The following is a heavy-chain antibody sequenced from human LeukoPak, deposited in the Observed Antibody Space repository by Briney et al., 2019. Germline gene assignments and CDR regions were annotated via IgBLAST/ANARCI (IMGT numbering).Heavy chain of an antibody. CDR2: IKRRTDGGTS. J-gene: IGHJ4*02. D-gene: IGHD3-22*01. CDR3: AKGQYYYDSSGYYPE. CDR1: GFTFSDAW. Sequence: GGSLRLSCAASGFTFSDAWMHWVRQAPGKGLEWVGLIKRRTDGGTSNYAAPVKGRFAISRDDSEDTLFLQMDSLKSEDTGVYYCAKGQYYYDSSGYYPEWGQGTLVTVSS. V-gene: IGHV3-15*07.